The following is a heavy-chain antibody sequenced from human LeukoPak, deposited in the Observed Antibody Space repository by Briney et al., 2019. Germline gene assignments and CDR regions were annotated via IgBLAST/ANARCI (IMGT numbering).Heavy chain of an antibody. Sequence: PGGSLRLSCAASGFTFSDYTMNWVRQAPGKGLEWVSSVSSSSSYIYYADSVKGRFTISRDNAKNSLYLQMNSLRADDTAVYYCARDSHDYWGQGTLVTVSS. CDR1: GFTFSDYT. J-gene: IGHJ4*02. V-gene: IGHV3-21*01. CDR2: VSSSSSYI. CDR3: ARDSHDY.